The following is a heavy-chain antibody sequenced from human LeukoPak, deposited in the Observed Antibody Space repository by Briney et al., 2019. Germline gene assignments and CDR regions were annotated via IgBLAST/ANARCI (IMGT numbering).Heavy chain of an antibody. CDR2: IYYSGST. Sequence: SETLSLTCTVSGGSISSGDYYWSWIRQPPGKGLEWIGYIYYSGSTNYNPSLKSRVTISVDTSKNQFSLKLSSVTAADTAVYYCARTPYDFWSGYGLDYWGQGTLVTVSS. CDR3: ARTPYDFWSGYGLDY. V-gene: IGHV4-61*08. J-gene: IGHJ4*02. CDR1: GGSISSGDYY. D-gene: IGHD3-3*01.